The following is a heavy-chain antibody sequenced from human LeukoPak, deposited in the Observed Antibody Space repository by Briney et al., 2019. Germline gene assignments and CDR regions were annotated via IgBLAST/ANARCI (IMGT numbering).Heavy chain of an antibody. Sequence: GGSLRLSCRTAGFTFGDYAMSWVRQAPGKGLKWVGFIRSKTYGGTTEYDASVKDRFTISRDDSKSIAYLQMNSLKTEDTGVYYCTKVEWELPRNWGQGTLVTVST. CDR3: TKVEWELPRN. CDR1: GFTFGDYA. D-gene: IGHD1-26*01. V-gene: IGHV3-49*04. CDR2: IRSKTYGGTT. J-gene: IGHJ4*02.